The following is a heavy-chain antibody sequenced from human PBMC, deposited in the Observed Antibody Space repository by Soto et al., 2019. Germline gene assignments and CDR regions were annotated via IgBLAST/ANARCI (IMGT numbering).Heavy chain of an antibody. CDR2: TRGKAYGGTT. V-gene: IGHV3-49*04. Sequence: GLPSLSCPASGSTFAGYAISWVRQTPVNGLEWVGFTRGKAYGGTTEYAASARGRFTISRDDSRRVAYLQMDSLRTEDRAVYFCSIGVRGYETMPYYFDSWGQGTLV. CDR3: SIGVRGYETMPYYFDS. D-gene: IGHD5-12*01. CDR1: GSTFAGYA. J-gene: IGHJ4*02.